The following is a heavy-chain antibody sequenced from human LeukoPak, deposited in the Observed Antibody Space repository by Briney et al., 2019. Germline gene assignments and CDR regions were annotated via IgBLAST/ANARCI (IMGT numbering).Heavy chain of an antibody. J-gene: IGHJ5*02. V-gene: IGHV4-39*01. CDR1: GGLISISTYY. CDR3: ARHRCSGGSCYPMNWFDP. Sequence: SETLSLTCTVSGGLISISTYYWGWIRQPPGKGLEWIGSIYYSGTTHYNPSLKSRVTIAVDTSKNQFSLKPSSVTAADTAVYYCARHRCSGGSCYPMNWFDPWGQGTLVTVSS. CDR2: IYYSGTT. D-gene: IGHD2-15*01.